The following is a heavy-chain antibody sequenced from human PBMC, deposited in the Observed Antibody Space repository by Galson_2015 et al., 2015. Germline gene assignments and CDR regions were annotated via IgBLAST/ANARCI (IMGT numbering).Heavy chain of an antibody. J-gene: IGHJ4*02. CDR1: GYNFPSYW. CDR3: ARAFYGSGSYYADY. D-gene: IGHD3-10*01. Sequence: QSGAEVKKPGESLKISCKGSGYNFPSYWIGWVRQMPGEGLEWLGMIYPGDSDTRYSPSFQGQVTISADKSISTAYLQWSSLKAPDTAMYYCARAFYGSGSYYADYWGQGTLVPVSS. V-gene: IGHV5-51*01. CDR2: IYPGDSDT.